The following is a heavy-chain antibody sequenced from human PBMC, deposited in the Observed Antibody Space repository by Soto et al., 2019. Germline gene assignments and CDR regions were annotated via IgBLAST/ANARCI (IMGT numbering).Heavy chain of an antibody. V-gene: IGHV4-59*01. Sequence: SETLSLTCTVSGGSISSYYWSWIRQPPGKGLEWIGYIYYSGSTNYSPSLKSRVTISVDTSKNQFSLKLSSVTAADTAVYYCARVSNYGRLFDYWGQGTLVTVS. J-gene: IGHJ4*02. CDR2: IYYSGST. D-gene: IGHD3-10*01. CDR3: ARVSNYGRLFDY. CDR1: GGSISSYY.